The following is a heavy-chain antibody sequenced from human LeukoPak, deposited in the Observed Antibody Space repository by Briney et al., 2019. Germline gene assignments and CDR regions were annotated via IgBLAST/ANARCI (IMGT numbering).Heavy chain of an antibody. J-gene: IGHJ6*03. CDR1: GFTFSSYG. CDR2: ISYDGSNK. D-gene: IGHD2-8*01. Sequence: GGSLRLSCAASGFTFSSYGMHWVRQAPGKGLEWVAVISYDGSNKYYADSVKGRFSISRDNSKNMLNLQMNSLRAEDTAVYYCAKDRCSNGIGCLYYYMDVWGKGSTVTIYS. V-gene: IGHV3-30*18. CDR3: AKDRCSNGIGCLYYYMDV.